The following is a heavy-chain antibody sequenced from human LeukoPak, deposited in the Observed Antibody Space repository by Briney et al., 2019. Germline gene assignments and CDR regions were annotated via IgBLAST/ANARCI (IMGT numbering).Heavy chain of an antibody. CDR3: ARTAYGSVPLYDY. V-gene: IGHV2-70*04. CDR2: IDWDDDK. D-gene: IGHD3-10*01. Sequence: GPALVRRTKTLTLTCTFPGFSLSTSGMRVSWIRQPPGKALEWLARIDWDDDKFYSTSLKTRLTISKDTSKNQVVLTMTNMDPVDTATYYCARTAYGSVPLYDYWGQGTLVTVSS. CDR1: GFSLSTSGMR. J-gene: IGHJ4*02.